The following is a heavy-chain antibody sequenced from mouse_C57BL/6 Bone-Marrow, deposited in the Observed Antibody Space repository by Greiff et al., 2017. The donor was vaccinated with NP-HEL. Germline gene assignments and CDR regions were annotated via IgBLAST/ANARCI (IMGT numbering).Heavy chain of an antibody. J-gene: IGHJ2*01. V-gene: IGHV1-81*01. CDR3: ARAYYF. D-gene: IGHD1-1*01. CDR2: IYPRSGNT. CDR1: GYTFTSYG. Sequence: VQLKESGAELARPGASVKLSCKASGYTFTSYGISWVKQRTGQGLEWIGEIYPRSGNTYYNEKFKGKATLTADKSSSTAYMELRSLTSEDSAVYFCARAYYFGGQGTTLTVSS.